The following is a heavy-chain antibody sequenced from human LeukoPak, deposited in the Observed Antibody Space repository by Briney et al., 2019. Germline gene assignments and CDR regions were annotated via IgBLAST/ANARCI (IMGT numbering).Heavy chain of an antibody. CDR3: AKDQEYSSSWYGVYYFDY. CDR2: ISGSGGST. V-gene: IGHV3-23*01. CDR1: GFTFSDYY. D-gene: IGHD6-13*01. Sequence: PGGSLRLSCAASGFTFSDYYMSWVRQAPGKGLEWVSAISGSGGSTYYADSVKGRFTISRDNSKNTLYLQMNSLRAEDTAVYYCAKDQEYSSSWYGVYYFDYWGQGTLVTVSS. J-gene: IGHJ4*02.